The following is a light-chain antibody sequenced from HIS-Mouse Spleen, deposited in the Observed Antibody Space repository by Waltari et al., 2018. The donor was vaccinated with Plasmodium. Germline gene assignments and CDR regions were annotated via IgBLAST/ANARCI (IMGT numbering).Light chain of an antibody. Sequence: AIRMTQSPSSLSASPGDRVTIHCRASQGISSYLAWYQQKPGKAPKLLIYAASTLQSGVPSRFSGSGSGTDFTLTISCLQSEDFATYYCQQYYSYPYTFGQGTKLEIK. V-gene: IGKV1-8*01. CDR3: QQYYSYPYT. CDR2: AAS. CDR1: QGISSY. J-gene: IGKJ2*01.